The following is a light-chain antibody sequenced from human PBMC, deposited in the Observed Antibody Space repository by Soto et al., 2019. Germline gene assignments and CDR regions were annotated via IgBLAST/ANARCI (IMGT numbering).Light chain of an antibody. CDR2: GDS. Sequence: QAVVTQSPSVSGAPGQRVTISCTGSSSNIGAGYDVNWYQQLPGTAPKLLIYGDSNRPSGVPDRFSGFKSGTSASLAITGLQAEDEADYYCQSYDSSLSGSIFGGGTKLTVL. CDR1: SSNIGAGYD. J-gene: IGLJ2*01. CDR3: QSYDSSLSGSI. V-gene: IGLV1-40*01.